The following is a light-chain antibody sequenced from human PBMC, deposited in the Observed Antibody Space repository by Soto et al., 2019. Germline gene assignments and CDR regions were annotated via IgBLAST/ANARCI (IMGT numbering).Light chain of an antibody. Sequence: EIVMTQSPATLSVSPGERATLSCRASQSVSSNLAWYQQKPGQTPRLLIYDASSRATGIPARFSGSGSGTDFNLTISSLQSEDFAVYYFQQYNNWPLTFGGGTNVEIK. CDR3: QQYNNWPLT. V-gene: IGKV3-15*01. CDR1: QSVSSN. CDR2: DAS. J-gene: IGKJ4*01.